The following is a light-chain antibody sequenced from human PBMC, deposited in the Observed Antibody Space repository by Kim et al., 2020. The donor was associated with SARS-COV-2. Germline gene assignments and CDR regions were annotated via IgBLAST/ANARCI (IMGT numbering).Light chain of an antibody. Sequence: ASTGYRVTITCRASQGISSYLAWYQQKPGKAPKLLIYAASTLQSGVPSRFSGSGSGTDFTLTISCLQSEDFATYYCQQYYSYPPTFGGGTKVDIK. CDR2: AAS. CDR3: QQYYSYPPT. V-gene: IGKV1-8*01. CDR1: QGISSY. J-gene: IGKJ4*01.